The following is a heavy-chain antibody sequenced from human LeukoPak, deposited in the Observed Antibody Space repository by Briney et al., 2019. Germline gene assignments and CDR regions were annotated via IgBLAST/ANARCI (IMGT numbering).Heavy chain of an antibody. CDR1: GDPFTGYF. D-gene: IGHD5-24*01. Sequence: SETLSLTCAVYGDPFTGYFWTWIRQPPGKGLEWIGEINHRGSTNYNPSLKSRVAISIDTSRDQFSLRLTSVTAADTAVYYCARGQRDGCNWRLYDLWGQGTLVTVSS. CDR3: ARGQRDGCNWRLYDL. CDR2: INHRGST. J-gene: IGHJ5*02. V-gene: IGHV4-34*01.